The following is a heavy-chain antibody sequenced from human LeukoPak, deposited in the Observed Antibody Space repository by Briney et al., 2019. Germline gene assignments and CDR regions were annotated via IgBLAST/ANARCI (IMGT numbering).Heavy chain of an antibody. Sequence: GGSLRLSCAASGFTFSNYAMSWVRQAPGKGLEWVSGISGSGGSTYNADSVKGRFTISRDNSKNTLYLQMNSLRVEDTAVYFCARDPNGDYIGTFDMWGRGTMVSVSS. CDR1: GFTFSNYA. CDR3: ARDPNGDYIGTFDM. D-gene: IGHD4-17*01. V-gene: IGHV3-23*01. CDR2: ISGSGGST. J-gene: IGHJ3*02.